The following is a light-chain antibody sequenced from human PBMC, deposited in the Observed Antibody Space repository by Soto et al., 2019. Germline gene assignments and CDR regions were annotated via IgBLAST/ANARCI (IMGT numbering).Light chain of an antibody. Sequence: QPVLTQSPSASASPGASVKLTCTLSSGHSSYAIEWHQQQPEKGTRYLMKLNSDGSHSKGDGIPDSFSGSSSGAERYLTISSLQSEDEADYYCQTWGTDIHVFGTGTKVTVL. CDR3: QTWGTDIHV. J-gene: IGLJ1*01. CDR2: LNSDGSH. CDR1: SGHSSYA. V-gene: IGLV4-69*01.